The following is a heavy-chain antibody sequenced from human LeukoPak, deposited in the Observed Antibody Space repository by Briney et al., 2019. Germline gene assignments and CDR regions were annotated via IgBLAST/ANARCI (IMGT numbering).Heavy chain of an antibody. CDR2: IKRIIDGGTT. V-gene: IGHV3-15*01. D-gene: IGHD4-17*01. Sequence: PGGSLSLSCAASGFTFSNTWMNWVRQPPGKGLEWVGRIKRIIDGGTTDYAAPVKGRFTVSRDDSINTLYLQMSSLKTEDTAVYYCAAQGASGDLRYWAQGRLVTVSS. CDR3: AAQGASGDLRY. J-gene: IGHJ4*02. CDR1: GFTFSNTW.